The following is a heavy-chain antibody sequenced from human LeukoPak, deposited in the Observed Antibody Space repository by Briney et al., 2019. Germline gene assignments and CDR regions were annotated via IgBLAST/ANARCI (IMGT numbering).Heavy chain of an antibody. Sequence: ASVKVSCKTSGYSFTTYHINWVRQASGQGLEWLGWMNPYTGGRGYAQRFQGRLSITSDTSISTAYMELGSLKSDDTAVYFCARTTSLTASGYDCWGQGTLATVSS. V-gene: IGHV1-8*03. CDR3: ARTTSLTASGYDC. CDR1: GYSFTTYH. CDR2: MNPYTGGR. J-gene: IGHJ4*02. D-gene: IGHD2-21*02.